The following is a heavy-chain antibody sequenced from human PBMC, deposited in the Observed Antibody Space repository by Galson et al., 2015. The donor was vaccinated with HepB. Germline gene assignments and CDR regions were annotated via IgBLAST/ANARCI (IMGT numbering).Heavy chain of an antibody. CDR3: AKGGSDYDFWSGYYPGFDY. Sequence: SLRLSCAASGFTFSSYGMHWVRQAPGKGLEWVAVISYDGSNKYYADSVKGRFTISRDNSKNTLYLQMNSLRAEDTAVYYCAKGGSDYDFWSGYYPGFDYWGQGTLVTVSS. CDR2: ISYDGSNK. J-gene: IGHJ4*02. CDR1: GFTFSSYG. V-gene: IGHV3-30*18. D-gene: IGHD3-3*01.